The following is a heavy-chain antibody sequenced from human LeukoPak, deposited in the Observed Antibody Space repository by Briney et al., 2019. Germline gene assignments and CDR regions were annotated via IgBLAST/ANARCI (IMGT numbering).Heavy chain of an antibody. Sequence: PGGSLRLSCAISGFIFNTNGMNWVRQSPGKGLEWLATIAGGDESTYYADSVKGRFTISRDNSKNTLYLQMNSLRAEDTAVYYCAKAVRLCGRFGECGYYYYGMDVWGQGTTVTVSS. CDR2: IAGGDEST. CDR3: AKAVRLCGRFGECGYYYYGMDV. V-gene: IGHV3-23*01. D-gene: IGHD3-10*01. CDR1: GFIFNTNG. J-gene: IGHJ6*02.